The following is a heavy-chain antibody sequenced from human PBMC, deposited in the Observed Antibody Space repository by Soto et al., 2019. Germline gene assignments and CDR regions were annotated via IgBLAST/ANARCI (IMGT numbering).Heavy chain of an antibody. J-gene: IGHJ4*02. V-gene: IGHV1-69*06. CDR3: ATGLLAAAPLNY. Sequence: SVKVSCKASRVTFSDYAISWVRQAPGQGLEWMGGIIPLSASAKAAQKFQGRVAITADKSTRTAYMELTNVRSEDTAIYYCATGLLAAAPLNYWGQGTLVTVSS. CDR2: IIPLSASA. D-gene: IGHD6-13*01. CDR1: RVTFSDYA.